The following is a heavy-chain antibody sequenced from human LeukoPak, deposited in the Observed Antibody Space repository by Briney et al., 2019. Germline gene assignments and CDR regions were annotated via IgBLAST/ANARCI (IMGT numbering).Heavy chain of an antibody. Sequence: GGSLRPSCAASGFHLSTHEKNWVRQAPGKGLEWIADITISGHTKNYADSVKGRFTISRDNARTSLYLQMNSLRVEDTGVYYCARGDPHADLWGQGTLVTVSS. CDR3: ARGDPHADL. J-gene: IGHJ5*02. CDR1: GFHLSTHE. V-gene: IGHV3-48*03. CDR2: ITISGHTK.